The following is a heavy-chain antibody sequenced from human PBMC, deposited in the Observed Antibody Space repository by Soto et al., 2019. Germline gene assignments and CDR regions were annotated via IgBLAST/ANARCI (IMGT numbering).Heavy chain of an antibody. D-gene: IGHD6-19*01. Sequence: AGGSPRLSLAAAGFTFSSHCLQRVPQAPGKGPEGVAVIWYDGSNKYYADSVKGRFTISRDNSKNTLYLQMNSLRAEDTAVYYCARDFSQWLATQDYYYYYGMDVWGQGTTVTVSS. J-gene: IGHJ6*02. CDR2: IWYDGSNK. CDR1: GFTFSSHC. CDR3: ARDFSQWLATQDYYYYYGMDV. V-gene: IGHV3-33*01.